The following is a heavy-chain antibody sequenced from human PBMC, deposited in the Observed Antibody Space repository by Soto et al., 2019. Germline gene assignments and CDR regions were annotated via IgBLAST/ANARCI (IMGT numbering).Heavy chain of an antibody. V-gene: IGHV3-53*04. CDR3: GRGGFSSTSFHTVMGAFDI. CDR2: IYSGGST. Sequence: GGSLRLSCAASGFTVSSNYMSWVRQAPGKGLEWVSVIYSGGSTYYADSVKGRFTISRHNSKNTLYLQMNSLRAEDTAVYYCGRGGFSSTSFHTVMGAFDIWGQGTMVT. J-gene: IGHJ3*02. D-gene: IGHD2-2*02. CDR1: GFTVSSNY.